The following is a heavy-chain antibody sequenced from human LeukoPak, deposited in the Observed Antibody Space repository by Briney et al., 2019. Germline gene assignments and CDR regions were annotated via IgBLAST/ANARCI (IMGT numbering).Heavy chain of an antibody. CDR3: ARAPRGADNWFDP. D-gene: IGHD3-10*01. V-gene: IGHV3-74*01. J-gene: IGHJ5*02. Sequence: GGSLRLSCAASGFTFSTYWMHWVRQAPGKGLVWVSRINSDGSSTSYADSVKGRFTISRDNAKNTLYLQMNSLRDDDTAVYYCARAPRGADNWFDPWGQGTLVTVSS. CDR1: GFTFSTYW. CDR2: INSDGSST.